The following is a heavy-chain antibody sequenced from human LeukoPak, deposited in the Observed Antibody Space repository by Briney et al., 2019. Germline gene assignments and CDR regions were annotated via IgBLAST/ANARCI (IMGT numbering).Heavy chain of an antibody. D-gene: IGHD6-19*01. CDR3: ARTRKRLYSSGELWGPLDY. J-gene: IGHJ4*02. V-gene: IGHV4-39*07. Sequence: SETLSLTCTVSGGSISSSSYYWGWIRQPPGKGLEWIGEINHSGSTNYNPSLKSRVTISVDTSKNQFSLKLSSVTAADTAVYYCARTRKRLYSSGELWGPLDYWGQGTLVTVSS. CDR1: GGSISSSSYY. CDR2: INHSGST.